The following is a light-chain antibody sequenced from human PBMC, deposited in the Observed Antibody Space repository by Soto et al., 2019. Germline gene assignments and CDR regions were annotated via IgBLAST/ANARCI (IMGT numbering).Light chain of an antibody. J-gene: IGLJ3*02. CDR3: IAYAGSSILV. Sequence: QSVLTQPPSASGSPGQSATISCTGTSSDVGAYNFVSWYQQHPGKAPKLMIYEVSKRPSGVPDRFSGSKSGNTASLTVSGLQAEDEADYYCIAYAGSSILVFGGGTKLTVL. CDR1: SSDVGAYNF. CDR2: EVS. V-gene: IGLV2-8*01.